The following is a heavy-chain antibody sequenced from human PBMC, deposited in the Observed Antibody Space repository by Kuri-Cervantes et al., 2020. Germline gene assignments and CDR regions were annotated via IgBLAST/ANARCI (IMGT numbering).Heavy chain of an antibody. CDR3: ARKTRFRSSLSNIPKFDY. CDR1: GGSFSGYY. CDR2: INHSGSN. D-gene: IGHD2-2*02. V-gene: IGHV4-34*01. J-gene: IGHJ4*02. Sequence: GSLRLSCAVYGGSFSGYYWSWIRQPPGKGLEWIGEINHSGSNNYNPSLKSRFTISVDPSKNQFSLELSSVTAADTAVYYCARKTRFRSSLSNIPKFDYWGQGTLVTVSS.